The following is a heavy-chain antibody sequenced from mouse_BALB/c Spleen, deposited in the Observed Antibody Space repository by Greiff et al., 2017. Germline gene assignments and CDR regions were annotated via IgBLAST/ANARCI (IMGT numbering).Heavy chain of an antibody. CDR2: ISSGGSYT. D-gene: IGHD2-3*01. CDR3: ARHEDGYYWFAY. V-gene: IGHV5-6*02. CDR1: GFTFSSYG. Sequence: EVKLVESGGDLVKPGGSLKLSCAASGFTFSSYGMSWVRQTPDKRLEWVATISSGGSYTYYPDSVKGRFTISRDNAKNTLYLQMSSLKSEDTAMYYCARHEDGYYWFAYWGQGTLVTVSA. J-gene: IGHJ3*01.